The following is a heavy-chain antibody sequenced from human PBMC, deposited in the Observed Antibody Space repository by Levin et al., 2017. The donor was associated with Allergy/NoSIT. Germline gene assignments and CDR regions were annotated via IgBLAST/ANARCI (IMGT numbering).Heavy chain of an antibody. Sequence: GESLKISCAASGFTFSSYAMSWVRQAPGKGLEWVSAISGSGGSTYYADSVKGRFTISRDNSKNTLYLQMNSLRAEDTAVYYCAKTVSRMVRALYYYGMDVWGQGTTVTVSS. CDR3: AKTVSRMVRALYYYGMDV. CDR2: ISGSGGST. CDR1: GFTFSSYA. V-gene: IGHV3-23*01. J-gene: IGHJ6*02. D-gene: IGHD3-10*01.